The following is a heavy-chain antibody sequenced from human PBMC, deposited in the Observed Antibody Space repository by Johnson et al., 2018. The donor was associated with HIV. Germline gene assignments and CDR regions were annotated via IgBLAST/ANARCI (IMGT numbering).Heavy chain of an antibody. D-gene: IGHD2/OR15-2a*01. CDR2: ISSNGGST. Sequence: VQLVESGGGLIQPGGSLRLSCAASGFTFSTYALHWVRQAPGKGLEYVSAISSNGGSTYYANSVEGRFTISRDNSKNTLYLQLNSLRAEDTAVYYCARSPSIDDAFDIWGQGTMVTVSS. V-gene: IGHV3-64*01. J-gene: IGHJ3*02. CDR1: GFTFSTYA. CDR3: ARSPSIDDAFDI.